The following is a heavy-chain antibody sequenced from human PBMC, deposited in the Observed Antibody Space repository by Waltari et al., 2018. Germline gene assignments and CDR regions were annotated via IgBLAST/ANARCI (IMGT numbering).Heavy chain of an antibody. J-gene: IGHJ4*02. Sequence: QVQLQESGPGLVKPSETLSLTCAVSGYSISSGYYWGWIRQPPGKGLEWIGSIYHSGSTYYNPSLKSRVTISVDTSKNQFSLKLSSVTAADTAVYYCARLGATLPDYWGQGTLVTVSS. V-gene: IGHV4-38-2*01. CDR1: GYSISSGYY. CDR3: ARLGATLPDY. CDR2: IYHSGST.